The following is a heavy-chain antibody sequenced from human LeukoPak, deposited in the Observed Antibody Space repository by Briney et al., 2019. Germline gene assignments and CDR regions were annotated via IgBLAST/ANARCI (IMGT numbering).Heavy chain of an antibody. D-gene: IGHD3-22*01. V-gene: IGHV3-23*01. CDR1: GFTFSSYA. CDR3: AKLGGGYYYPFDY. CDR2: IGGSGGST. Sequence: GGSLRLSCAASGFTFSSYAMSWVRQAPGKGLEWVSAIGGSGGSTYYADSVKGRFTISRDNSKNTLYLQMNSLRAEDTAVYYCAKLGGGYYYPFDYWGQGTLVTVSS. J-gene: IGHJ4*02.